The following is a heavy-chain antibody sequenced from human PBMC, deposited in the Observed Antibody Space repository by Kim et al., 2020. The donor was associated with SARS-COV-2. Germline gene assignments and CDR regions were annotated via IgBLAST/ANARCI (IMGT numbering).Heavy chain of an antibody. V-gene: IGHV5-10-1*01. J-gene: IGHJ6*02. D-gene: IGHD3-22*01. Sequence: GESLKISCKGSGYSFTSYWISWVRQMPGKGLEWMGRIDPSDSYTNYSPSFQGHVTISADKSISTAYLQWSSLKASDTAMYYCARHPYDSSDYYGMDVWGQGTTVTVSS. CDR1: GYSFTSYW. CDR3: ARHPYDSSDYYGMDV. CDR2: IDPSDSYT.